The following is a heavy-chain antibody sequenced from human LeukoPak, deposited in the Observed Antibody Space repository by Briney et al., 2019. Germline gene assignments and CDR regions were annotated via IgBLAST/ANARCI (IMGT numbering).Heavy chain of an antibody. D-gene: IGHD1-7*01. J-gene: IGHJ5*02. Sequence: PSETLSLTCTVSGGSISSGSYYWSWIWQPAGKGLEWIGSTYYSGSTYYNPSLRNRVTISVDTSKNQFSLKLSSVTAADTAVYYCARGELTGGWFDPWGQGTLVTVSS. CDR1: GGSISSGSYY. CDR2: TYYSGST. CDR3: ARGELTGGWFDP. V-gene: IGHV4-39*07.